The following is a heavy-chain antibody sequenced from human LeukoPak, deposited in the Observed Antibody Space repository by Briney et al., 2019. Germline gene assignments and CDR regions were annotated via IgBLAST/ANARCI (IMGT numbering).Heavy chain of an antibody. J-gene: IGHJ2*01. CDR1: GGSISSGXYD. CDR2: IYYTGTT. V-gene: IGHV4-61*05. CDR3: ARLVPALWYFDL. Sequence: AEXXSXXCTVAGGSISSGXYDWGXIRQPPGXGLGGTGYIYYTGTTNYNPSLKSRVTISVDTSKNQFSLKLSSVTAADTAVYYCARLVPALWYFDLWGRGTLVTVSS. D-gene: IGHD6-13*01.